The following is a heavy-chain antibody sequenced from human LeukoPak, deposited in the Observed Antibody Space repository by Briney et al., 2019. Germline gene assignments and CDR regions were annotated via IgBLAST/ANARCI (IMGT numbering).Heavy chain of an antibody. V-gene: IGHV3-23*01. CDR3: ARQLGYCSDGSCYFDY. Sequence: PGGSLRLSCAASGFTFSNYAMSWVRQAPGRGLELVSAISGSGESTYYADSVKGRFTISRDNSKNTLHLQMNSLRAEDTAVYHCARQLGYCSDGSCYFDYWGQGTLVTVSS. CDR1: GFTFSNYA. CDR2: ISGSGEST. J-gene: IGHJ4*02. D-gene: IGHD2-15*01.